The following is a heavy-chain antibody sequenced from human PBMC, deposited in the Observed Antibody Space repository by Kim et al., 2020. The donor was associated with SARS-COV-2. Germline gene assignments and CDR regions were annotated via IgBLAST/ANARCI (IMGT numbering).Heavy chain of an antibody. CDR3: AKFQRGYSYGYEWVDGM. V-gene: IGHV3-23*03. J-gene: IGHJ6*01. Sequence: GGSLRLSCAASGFTFSSYAMSWVRQASGKGLEWVSVIYSGGSSTYYEDSVKGRFTISRDNSKNTLYLQMNSLRAEDTAVYYCAKFQRGYSYGYEWVDGM. CDR1: GFTFSSYA. CDR2: IYSGGSST. D-gene: IGHD5-18*01.